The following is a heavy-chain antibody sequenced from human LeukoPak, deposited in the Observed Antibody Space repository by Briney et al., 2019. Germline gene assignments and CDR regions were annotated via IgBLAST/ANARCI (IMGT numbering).Heavy chain of an antibody. CDR2: ISYDGSNK. V-gene: IGHV3-30*18. CDR3: AKARGAGAALDY. J-gene: IGHJ4*02. D-gene: IGHD1-14*01. CDR1: GLTFSSYG. Sequence: PGRSLRLSCAASGLTFSSYGMHWVRQAPGKGLEWVAVISYDGSNKYYADSVKGRFTISRDNSKNTLYLQMNSLRAEDTAVYYCAKARGAGAALDYWGQGTLVTVSS.